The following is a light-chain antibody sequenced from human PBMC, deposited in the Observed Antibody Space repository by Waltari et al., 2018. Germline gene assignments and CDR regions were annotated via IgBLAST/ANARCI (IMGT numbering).Light chain of an antibody. Sequence: QSALTQPASVSGSPGQSITISCTGTRSDVGGYDYVSWSQQHPDKAPKLIIFEVTNRPSGVSNRFSGSPSGNTASLPLSGLQAADEAEYFCSSHSSLDTLVHVFGTGTTFPVL. J-gene: IGLJ1*01. CDR2: EVT. CDR3: SSHSSLDTLVHV. CDR1: RSDVGGYDY. V-gene: IGLV2-14*03.